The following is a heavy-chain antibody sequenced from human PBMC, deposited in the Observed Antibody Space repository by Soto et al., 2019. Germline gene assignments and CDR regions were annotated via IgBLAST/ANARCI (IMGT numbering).Heavy chain of an antibody. CDR3: TTGYCSSTSCYDLAFDI. CDR2: IKSKTDGGTT. J-gene: IGHJ3*02. Sequence: EVQLVESGGGLVKPGGSLRLSCAASGFTFSNAWMSWVRQAPGKGLEWVGRIKSKTDGGTTDYAAPGKGRFTISRDDSKNTLYLQMNSLKTEDTAVYYCTTGYCSSTSCYDLAFDIWGQGTMVTVSS. D-gene: IGHD2-2*01. V-gene: IGHV3-15*01. CDR1: GFTFSNAW.